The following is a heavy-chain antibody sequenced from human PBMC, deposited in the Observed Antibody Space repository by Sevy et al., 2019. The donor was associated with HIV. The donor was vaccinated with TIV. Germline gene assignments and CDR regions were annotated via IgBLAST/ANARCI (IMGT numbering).Heavy chain of an antibody. J-gene: IGHJ4*02. CDR3: ARDGIVIVPAAVAVTGYFDY. Sequence: GGSQRLSCAASGFSFSNYGMHWVRQAPGKGLEWVAVIWYDGSNKYYADSVKGRFTISRDNYKNTLYLQMHSLRAEDTAVYYCARDGIVIVPAAVAVTGYFDYWGQGTLVTVSS. V-gene: IGHV3-33*01. CDR2: IWYDGSNK. D-gene: IGHD2-2*01. CDR1: GFSFSNYG.